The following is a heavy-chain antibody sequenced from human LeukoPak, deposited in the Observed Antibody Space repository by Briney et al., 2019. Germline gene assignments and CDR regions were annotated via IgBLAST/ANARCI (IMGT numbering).Heavy chain of an antibody. D-gene: IGHD3-22*01. J-gene: IGHJ4*02. CDR3: ARPTGGYYDSSGYRGGY. CDR1: GFTFSSYG. CDR2: ISSSSSYI. V-gene: IGHV3-21*01. Sequence: GGSLRLSCAASGFTFSSYGMNWVRQAPGKGLEWVSSISSSSSYIYYADSVKGRFTISRDNAKNSLYLQMNSLRAEDTAVYYCARPTGGYYDSSGYRGGYWGQGTLVTVSS.